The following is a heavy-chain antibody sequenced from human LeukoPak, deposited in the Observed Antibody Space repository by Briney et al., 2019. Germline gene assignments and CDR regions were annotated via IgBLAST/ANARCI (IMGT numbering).Heavy chain of an antibody. CDR2: IKRDGREK. CDR1: GFTFSSYA. CDR3: ARVCASGWTECMDY. V-gene: IGHV3-7*01. D-gene: IGHD6-19*01. Sequence: GGSLRLSCAASGFTFSSYAMTWVRQAPGKALEWVANIKRDGREKNYVDSVKGRFSISRDNVENSLHLQMNSLRAEDTAVYYCARVCASGWTECMDYWGQGILVTVST. J-gene: IGHJ4*02.